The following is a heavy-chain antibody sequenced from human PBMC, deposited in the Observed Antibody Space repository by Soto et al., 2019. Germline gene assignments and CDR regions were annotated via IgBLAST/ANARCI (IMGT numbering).Heavy chain of an antibody. CDR2: IRSKAYGGTT. V-gene: IGHV3-49*04. D-gene: IGHD3-3*01. J-gene: IGHJ6*02. CDR3: TRDRAYYDFWSGYYTYYYYYGMDV. Sequence: GSLRLSCTASGFTFGDYAMSWGRQAPGKGLEWVGFIRSKAYGGTTEYAASVKGRFTISRDDSKSIAYLQMNSLKTEDTAVYYCTRDRAYYDFWSGYYTYYYYYGMDVWGQGTTVTVSS. CDR1: GFTFGDYA.